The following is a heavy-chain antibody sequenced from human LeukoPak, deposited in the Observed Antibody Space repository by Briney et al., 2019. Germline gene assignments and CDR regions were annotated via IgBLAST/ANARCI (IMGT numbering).Heavy chain of an antibody. CDR1: GYTFTGYY. D-gene: IGHD3-22*01. Sequence: GASVKVSCKASGYTFTGYYMHWVRQAPGQGLEWMGWINPNSGGTKYAQKFQGRVTMTRDTSISTAYMDLSRLRSDDTAVYYCAISGYYYDSSGYLKFWGQGTLVTVSS. CDR2: INPNSGGT. J-gene: IGHJ4*02. CDR3: AISGYYYDSSGYLKF. V-gene: IGHV1-2*02.